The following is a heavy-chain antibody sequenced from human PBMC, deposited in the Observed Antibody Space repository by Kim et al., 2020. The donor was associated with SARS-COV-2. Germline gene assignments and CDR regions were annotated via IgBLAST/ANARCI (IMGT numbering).Heavy chain of an antibody. V-gene: IGHV4-39*01. CDR1: GGSISSSSYY. CDR2: IYYSGST. D-gene: IGHD3-3*01. CDR3: ARGDYDFWSGYYVWFDP. Sequence: SETLSLTCTVSGGSISSSSYYWGWIRQPPGKGLEWIGSIYYSGSTYYNPSLKSRVTISVDTSKNQFSLKLSSVTAADTAVYYCARGDYDFWSGYYVWFDPWGQGTLVTVSS. J-gene: IGHJ5*02.